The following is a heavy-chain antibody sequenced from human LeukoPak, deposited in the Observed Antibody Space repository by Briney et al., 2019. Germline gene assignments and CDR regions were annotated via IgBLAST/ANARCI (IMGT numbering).Heavy chain of an antibody. CDR3: AKDIANAAMVFDY. CDR1: GFTFSSYA. Sequence: GGSLRLSCAASGFTFSSYAMSWVRQAPGKGLEWVSGISASGGSRYYADSVRGRFTISRDSSQNTLYLQMNSLRAEDTAVYYCAKDIANAAMVFDYWGQGTLVTVSS. CDR2: ISASGGSR. V-gene: IGHV3-23*01. J-gene: IGHJ4*02. D-gene: IGHD5-18*01.